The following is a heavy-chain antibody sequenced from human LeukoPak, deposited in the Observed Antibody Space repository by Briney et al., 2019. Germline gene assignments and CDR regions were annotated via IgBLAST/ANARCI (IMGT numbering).Heavy chain of an antibody. CDR1: GFTFSNYG. CDR2: IRYDGSNK. V-gene: IGHV3-30*02. D-gene: IGHD3-9*01. Sequence: PGGSLRLSCGASGFTFSNYGMLWVRQAPGKGLEWVAFIRYDGSNKLYADSVKGRFTISRDNSKNTLYLQMNSLRAEDTAVYYCAKIGYDILTGSEYYFDYWGQGTLVTVSS. CDR3: AKIGYDILTGSEYYFDY. J-gene: IGHJ4*02.